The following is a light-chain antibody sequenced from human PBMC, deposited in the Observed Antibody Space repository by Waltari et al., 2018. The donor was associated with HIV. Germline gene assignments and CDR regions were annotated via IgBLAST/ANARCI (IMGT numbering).Light chain of an antibody. V-gene: IGKV2D-29*01. CDR3: MQSLQLRT. CDR2: EMS. Sequence: DIVMTQTPLSLSVTPGQPASVSCKSTQRLLHSDGKTYLYWYLEKAGQPPQLLIYEMSNRFSGVPDRVSGSGSGTDFTLKIRRGEAEDVGVYYCMQSLQLRTFGQGTKVEIK. J-gene: IGKJ1*01. CDR1: QRLLHSDGKTY.